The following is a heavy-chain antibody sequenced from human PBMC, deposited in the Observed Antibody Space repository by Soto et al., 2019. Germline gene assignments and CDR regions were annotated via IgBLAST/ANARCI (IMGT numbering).Heavy chain of an antibody. V-gene: IGHV3-73*01. D-gene: IGHD3-22*01. Sequence: GGSLRLSCAASGFTFSGSAMHWVRQASGKGLEWVGRIRSKANSYATAYAASVKGRFTISRDDSKNTAYLQMNSLKTEDTAVYYCTRVLIPPYLYYDSSEGYYYGMDVWGQGTTVTVSS. CDR3: TRVLIPPYLYYDSSEGYYYGMDV. CDR2: IRSKANSYAT. CDR1: GFTFSGSA. J-gene: IGHJ6*02.